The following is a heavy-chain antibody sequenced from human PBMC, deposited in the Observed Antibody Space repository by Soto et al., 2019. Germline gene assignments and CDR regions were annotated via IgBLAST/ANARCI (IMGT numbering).Heavy chain of an antibody. V-gene: IGHV4-39*01. J-gene: IGHJ4*02. CDR3: ARYYDILNGYPYYFDY. Sequence: PSETLSLTCTVSGGSISSSSYYWGWIRQPPGKGLEWIGSIYYSGSTYYNPSLKSRVTISVDTSKNQFSLKLSSVTAADTAVYYCARYYDILNGYPYYFDYWGQGTLVTVSS. D-gene: IGHD3-9*01. CDR2: IYYSGST. CDR1: GGSISSSSYY.